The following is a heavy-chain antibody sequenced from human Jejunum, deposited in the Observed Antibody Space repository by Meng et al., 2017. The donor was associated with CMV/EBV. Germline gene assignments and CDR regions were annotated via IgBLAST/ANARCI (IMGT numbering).Heavy chain of an antibody. CDR2: INTDGSTI. CDR3: ARAGSYRFDY. CDR1: GFTFSSYW. J-gene: IGHJ4*01. V-gene: IGHV3-74*01. Sequence: VQLVGSGGGLVQPGGSLRLSCAASGFTFSSYWIHWVRQAPGKGLVWVSRINTDGSTINYADSVKGRFTISRDDAKNTLYLQMNSLTAEDTAVYYCARAGSYRFDYWGHGTLVTVSS. D-gene: IGHD3-10*01.